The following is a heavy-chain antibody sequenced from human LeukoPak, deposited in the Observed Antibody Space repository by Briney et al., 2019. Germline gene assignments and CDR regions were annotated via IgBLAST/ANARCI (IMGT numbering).Heavy chain of an antibody. CDR1: GFTFSTYA. Sequence: PGGSLRLSCAAYGFTFSTYAMSWVRQAPGKGLEWVSAVSGSGGSTYYADSVKGRFTISRDNSKNTLYLQMNSLRAEDTAVYYCAKDSAQSYYYGSGSYYQFWGQGTLVTVSS. J-gene: IGHJ4*02. CDR2: VSGSGGST. V-gene: IGHV3-23*01. CDR3: AKDSAQSYYYGSGSYYQF. D-gene: IGHD3-10*01.